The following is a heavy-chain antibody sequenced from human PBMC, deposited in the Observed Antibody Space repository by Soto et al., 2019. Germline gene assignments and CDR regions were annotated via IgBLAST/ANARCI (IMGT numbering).Heavy chain of an antibody. CDR2: ISSNGGST. J-gene: IGHJ4*02. CDR1: GFTFSNYA. CDR3: ARGTSYFDY. D-gene: IGHD2-2*01. Sequence: EVQLVESGGGLVQPGGSLRLSCAASGFTFSNYAMHWVRQAPGKGLEYVSTISSNGGSTYYANSVKGRFTISRDNSQNTLYLQMGSLRAEDMAVYYCARGTSYFDYWGQGTLVTVSS. V-gene: IGHV3-64*01.